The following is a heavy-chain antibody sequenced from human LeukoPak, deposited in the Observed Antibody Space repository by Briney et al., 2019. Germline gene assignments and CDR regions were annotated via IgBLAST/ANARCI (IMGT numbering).Heavy chain of an antibody. D-gene: IGHD1-26*01. Sequence: GGSLRLSCAASGFTFSSYWMSWVRQAPGKGLEWVANIKQDGSEKYYVDSVKGRFTISRDNAKNSLYLQMNSLRAEDTAVYYCAGGVGATDNPRFDPWGQGTLVTVSS. V-gene: IGHV3-7*03. CDR1: GFTFSSYW. J-gene: IGHJ5*02. CDR3: AGGVGATDNPRFDP. CDR2: IKQDGSEK.